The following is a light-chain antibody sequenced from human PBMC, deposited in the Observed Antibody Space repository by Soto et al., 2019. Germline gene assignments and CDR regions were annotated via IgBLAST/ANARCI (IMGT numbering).Light chain of an antibody. J-gene: IGLJ2*01. Sequence: QSALTQPRSVSGSPGQSVTISCTGTNSDVGGYNYVSWYQHYPGKAPKLMIYDVTKRPSGVPDRFSGSKSGNTASLTISGLQAEDEADYYCCSYVGSYTLVFGGGTKVTVL. V-gene: IGLV2-11*01. CDR3: CSYVGSYTLV. CDR1: NSDVGGYNY. CDR2: DVT.